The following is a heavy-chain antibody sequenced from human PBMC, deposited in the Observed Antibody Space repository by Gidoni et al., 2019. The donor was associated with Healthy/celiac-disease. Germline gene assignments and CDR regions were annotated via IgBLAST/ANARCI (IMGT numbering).Heavy chain of an antibody. CDR2: IIPILGIA. D-gene: IGHD2-2*01. CDR3: ARATSIPAAHYYYYYGMDV. CDR1: GGTFSRYA. J-gene: IGHJ6*02. V-gene: IGHV1-69*04. Sequence: GAEVKKPGSSVKVSCKASGGTFSRYAISWVRQAPGQGLEWMGRIIPILGIANYAQKSQGRVTITADKSTSTAYMELSSLRSEDTAVYYCARATSIPAAHYYYYYGMDVWGQGTTVTVSS.